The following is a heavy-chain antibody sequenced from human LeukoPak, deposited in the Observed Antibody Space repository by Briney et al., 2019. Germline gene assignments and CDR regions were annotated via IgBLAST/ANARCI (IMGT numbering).Heavy chain of an antibody. D-gene: IGHD3-22*01. Sequence: GGSLRLSCAASEFTFSSYSMNWVRQAPGKGLEWVSYITNSGNSKSYADSVKGRFTISRDNAKNSLYLQMNSLRAEDTAVYYSARDKGDYDTSGSLFIFGGQGTLVTVSS. CDR2: ITNSGNSK. V-gene: IGHV3-48*04. CDR3: ARDKGDYDTSGSLFIF. CDR1: EFTFSSYS. J-gene: IGHJ4*02.